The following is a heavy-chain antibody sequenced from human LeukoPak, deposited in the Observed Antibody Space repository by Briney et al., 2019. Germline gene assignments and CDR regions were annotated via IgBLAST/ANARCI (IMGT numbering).Heavy chain of an antibody. V-gene: IGHV1-2*06. CDR3: ARVVSKGIGDFDY. D-gene: IGHD3-22*01. J-gene: IGHJ4*02. CDR1: GYTFTNYY. Sequence: ASVKVSCKASGYTFTNYYMHWVRQAPGQGLEWMGRINPNSGGTNSAQKFQGRVTMTRDTSISTAYMELSRLRSDDTAVYYCARVVSKGIGDFDYWGQGTLVTVSS. CDR2: INPNSGGT.